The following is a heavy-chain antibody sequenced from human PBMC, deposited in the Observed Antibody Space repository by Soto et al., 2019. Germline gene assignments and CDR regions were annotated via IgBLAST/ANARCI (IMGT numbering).Heavy chain of an antibody. CDR1: GFTFSNYG. Sequence: GGSLRLSCAASGFTFSNYGMHWVRQAPGKGLEWVAVIASDGRDKKFANSVKGRFTISRDNSRDILYLQMDSLRPDDTALYYCAKDRAVRAASYYLDYWGQGTLVTVSS. V-gene: IGHV3-30*18. J-gene: IGHJ4*02. D-gene: IGHD1-26*01. CDR3: AKDRAVRAASYYLDY. CDR2: IASDGRDK.